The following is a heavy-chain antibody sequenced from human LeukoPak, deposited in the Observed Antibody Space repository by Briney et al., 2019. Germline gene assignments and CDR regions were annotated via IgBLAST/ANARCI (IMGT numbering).Heavy chain of an antibody. J-gene: IGHJ4*02. CDR3: AKGGGSGFYYFDY. V-gene: IGHV3-23*01. Sequence: GGSLRLSCAASGFTFSNYAMSWVRQAPGKGLEWVSGISGSGGSTYYADSEKGRFTVSRDNSKNTLYLQMNSLRVEDTAVYFCAKGGGSGFYYFDYWGQGTLVTVSS. CDR1: GFTFSNYA. CDR2: ISGSGGST. D-gene: IGHD6-19*01.